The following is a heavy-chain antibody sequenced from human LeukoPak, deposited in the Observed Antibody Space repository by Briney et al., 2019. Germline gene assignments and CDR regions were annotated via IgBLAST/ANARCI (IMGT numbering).Heavy chain of an antibody. CDR3: ASGGYSYGLFYYYYGMDV. V-gene: IGHV1-69*13. J-gene: IGHJ6*02. D-gene: IGHD5-18*01. CDR1: GYAFTGYY. CDR2: IIPIFGTA. Sequence: SVKVSCKASGYAFTGYYIHWVRQAPGQGLEWMGGIIPIFGTANYAQKFQGRVTITADESTSTAYMELSSLRSEDTAVYYCASGGYSYGLFYYYYGMDVWGQGTTVTVSS.